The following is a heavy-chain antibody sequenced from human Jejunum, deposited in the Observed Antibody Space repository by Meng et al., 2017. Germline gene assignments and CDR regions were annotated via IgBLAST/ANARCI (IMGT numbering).Heavy chain of an antibody. Sequence: SETLSLTCTVSGGSISSYSWTWIRQPAGKGLEWLGRIYTSGTTNYNPSLKSRITMSGETSKNQFSLKLNSVTAADTAVYYCAGEKQYLGFDFWGQGTLVTVSS. CDR1: GGSISSYS. V-gene: IGHV4-4*07. D-gene: IGHD2-2*01. J-gene: IGHJ4*02. CDR2: IYTSGTT. CDR3: AGEKQYLGFDF.